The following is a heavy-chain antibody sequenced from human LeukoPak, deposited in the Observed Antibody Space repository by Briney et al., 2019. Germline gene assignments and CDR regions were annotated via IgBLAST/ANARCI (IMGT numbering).Heavy chain of an antibody. V-gene: IGHV4-39*07. CDR1: GGSISSSSYY. D-gene: IGHD5-12*01. CDR2: IYYSGST. Sequence: SETLSLTCTVSGGSISSSSYYWGWIRQPPGKGLEWIGSIYYSGSTNYNPSLKSRVTVSVDTSKNQFSLKLTSVTAADAAVYYCARARGTVAIDSWGQGTLVTVSS. J-gene: IGHJ4*02. CDR3: ARARGTVAIDS.